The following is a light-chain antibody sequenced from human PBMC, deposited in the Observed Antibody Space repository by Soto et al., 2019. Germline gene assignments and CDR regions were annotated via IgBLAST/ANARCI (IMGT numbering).Light chain of an antibody. CDR2: AAS. CDR3: QQYGSSPGT. CDR1: QSVSSSY. Sequence: EIVLTQSPGTLSLSPGERATLSCRASQSVSSSYLAWYQQKPGQAPRLLIYAASSMATGIPDRFSGSGSGTDFTLTISRLEPEDFAVYYCQQYGSSPGTFGQGTKVEIK. J-gene: IGKJ1*01. V-gene: IGKV3-20*01.